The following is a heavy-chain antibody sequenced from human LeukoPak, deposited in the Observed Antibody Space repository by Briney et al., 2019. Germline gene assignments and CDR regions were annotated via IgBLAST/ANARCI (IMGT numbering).Heavy chain of an antibody. J-gene: IGHJ3*02. CDR1: GFTFSSYA. D-gene: IGHD5-18*01. Sequence: GGSLRLSCAASGFTFSSYAMSWVRQAPGKGLEWVSAISGSGGSTYYADSVKGRFTISRDNSKNTLYLQMNSLRAEDTAVYYCAKDRIQLWFRSDASDIWGQGTMVTVSS. V-gene: IGHV3-23*01. CDR2: ISGSGGST. CDR3: AKDRIQLWFRSDASDI.